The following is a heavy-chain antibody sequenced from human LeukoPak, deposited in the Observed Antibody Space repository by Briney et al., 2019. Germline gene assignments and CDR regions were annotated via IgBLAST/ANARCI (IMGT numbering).Heavy chain of an antibody. D-gene: IGHD3-3*01. CDR2: INHSGST. V-gene: IGHV4-34*01. J-gene: IGHJ6*02. CDR3: ARDAPDATIFWSGYYSSGYYYYYGMDV. CDR1: GGSFSGYY. Sequence: SETLSLTCAVYGGSFSGYYWSWIRQPPGKGLEWIGEINHSGSTNYNPSLKSRVTILVDTSKNQFSLKLSSVTAADTAVYYCARDAPDATIFWSGYYSSGYYYYYGMDVWGQGTTVTVSS.